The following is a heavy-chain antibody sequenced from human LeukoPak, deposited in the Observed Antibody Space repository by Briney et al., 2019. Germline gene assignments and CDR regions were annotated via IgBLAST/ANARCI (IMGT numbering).Heavy chain of an antibody. CDR1: GYTFNSYG. D-gene: IGHD6-19*01. CDR2: ISAYNGNT. J-gene: IGHJ4*02. V-gene: IGHV1-18*01. CDR3: ARADIRAIASSGWYGFDY. Sequence: GASVKVSCKASGYTFNSYGISWVRQAPGQGLECMGWISAYNGNTNYAQKVQGRVTMTTDTSTSTAYMELRSLRSDDTAVYYCARADIRAIASSGWYGFDYWGQGTLVTVSS.